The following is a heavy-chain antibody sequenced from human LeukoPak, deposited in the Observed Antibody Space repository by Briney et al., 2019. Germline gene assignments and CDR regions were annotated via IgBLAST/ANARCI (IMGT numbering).Heavy chain of an antibody. V-gene: IGHV3-30*18. CDR2: ISYDGSNK. D-gene: IGHD6-13*01. CDR3: AKTGYSSTWYLGAFDI. J-gene: IGHJ3*02. CDR1: GFTFSSYG. Sequence: GALRLSCAASGFTFSSYGMHWVRQAPGKGLEWVAVISYDGSNKYYADSVKGRFTISRDNSKNTPYLQMNSLRAEDTAAYYCAKTGYSSTWYLGAFDIWGQGTMVTVSS.